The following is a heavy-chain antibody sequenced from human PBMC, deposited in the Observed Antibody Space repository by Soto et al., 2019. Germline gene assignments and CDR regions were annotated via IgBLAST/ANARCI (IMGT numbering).Heavy chain of an antibody. CDR1: GGSISSSSYY. CDR2: IYYSGST. Sequence: QLQLQESGPGLVKPSETLSLTCTVSGGSISSSSYYWGWIRQPPGKGLEWIGSIYYSGSTYYNPSLKSRVTRSVDTSKNQFSLKLSSVTAVDTAVYYCASLDYGDYVVDYWGKRTLVTVSS. CDR3: ASLDYGDYVVDY. D-gene: IGHD4-17*01. V-gene: IGHV4-39*01. J-gene: IGHJ4*02.